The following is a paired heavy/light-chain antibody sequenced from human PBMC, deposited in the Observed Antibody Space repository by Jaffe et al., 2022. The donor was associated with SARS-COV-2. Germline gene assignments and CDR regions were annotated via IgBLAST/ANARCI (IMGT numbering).Light chain of an antibody. V-gene: IGLV1-40*01. J-gene: IGLJ2*01. CDR3: QSYDSSLSAF. CDR2: GNN. CDR1: GAGFD. Sequence: QSVLTQPPSVSGAPGQRVTISCTGIGAGFDVHWYQHLPGTAPKLLIFGNNNRPSGVPDRFSGSKSGTSASLAISGLQAEDEADYYCQSYDSSLSAFFGGGTKLTVL.
Heavy chain of an antibody. V-gene: IGHV1-46*01. CDR2: FNPNRGSS. D-gene: IGHD3-16*01. CDR3: ARHYYDMSSNYQVGFDV. J-gene: IGHJ3*01. Sequence: QLVQSGAEVNKPGASVKVSCKTSGYTFISYYLHWVRQAPGQGLEWMAIFNPNRGSSVYAQKFQGRITVTGDTSTSTVYMELSSLRSEDTAVYYCARHYYDMSSNYQVGFDVWGQGTLVIVSS. CDR1: GYTFISYY.